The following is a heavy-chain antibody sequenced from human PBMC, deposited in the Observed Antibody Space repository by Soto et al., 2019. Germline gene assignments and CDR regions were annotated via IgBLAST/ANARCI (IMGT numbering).Heavy chain of an antibody. V-gene: IGHV1-69*01. D-gene: IGHD2-2*01. CDR2: IIPIFGTA. CDR1: GGTFSSYA. J-gene: IGHJ6*02. Sequence: QVQLVQSGAEVKKPGSSVKVSCKASGGTFSSYAISWVRQAPGQGLEWMGGIIPIFGTANYAQKFQGRVTITADESTSTAYMELSSLRSEDTAVYYCARMKYCSSTSCYFGGGYYYYGMDVWGQGTTVTVSS. CDR3: ARMKYCSSTSCYFGGGYYYYGMDV.